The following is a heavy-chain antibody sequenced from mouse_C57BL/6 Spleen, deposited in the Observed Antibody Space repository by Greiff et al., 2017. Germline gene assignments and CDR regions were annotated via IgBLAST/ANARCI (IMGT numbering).Heavy chain of an antibody. CDR3: ARKYYGSSYLYFDV. CDR2: INPNNGGT. V-gene: IGHV1-22*01. Sequence: EVQLQQSGPELVKPGASVKMSCKASGYTFTDYIMHWVKQSPGKSLEWIGYINPNNGGTSYNKKFKGKATLTVNKSSSTAYMELRSLTSEDSAVYYCARKYYGSSYLYFDVWGTGTTVTVSS. J-gene: IGHJ1*03. CDR1: GYTFTDYI. D-gene: IGHD1-1*01.